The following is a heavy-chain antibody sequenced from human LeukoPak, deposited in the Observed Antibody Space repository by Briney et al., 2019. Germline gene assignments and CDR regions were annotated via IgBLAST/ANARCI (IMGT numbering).Heavy chain of an antibody. CDR2: IYTSGST. CDR3: ANYYDSSGYYLT. V-gene: IGHV4-4*07. J-gene: IGHJ4*02. CDR1: GGSISSYY. Sequence: MPSETLSLTCTVSGGSISSYYWSWIRQPAGKGLEWIGRIYTSGSTNYNPSLKSRATISLDTSKNQISLKLSSVTAADTAVYYCANYYDSSGYYLTWGQGILVTVSS. D-gene: IGHD3-22*01.